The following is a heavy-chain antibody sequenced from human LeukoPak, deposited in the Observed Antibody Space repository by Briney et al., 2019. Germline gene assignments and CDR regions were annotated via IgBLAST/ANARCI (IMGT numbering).Heavy chain of an antibody. J-gene: IGHJ4*02. CDR3: ARLAAAGTGY. CDR2: IKQDGSEI. V-gene: IGHV3-7*03. D-gene: IGHD6-13*01. CDR1: GFTFSNFW. Sequence: GGSLRLSCAASGFTFSNFWMSWVRQAPGKGLEWVANIKQDGSEIYYVDSVKGRFTISRDNAKNSLYLQMNSLRAEDTALYCCARLAAAGTGYWGQGTLVTVSS.